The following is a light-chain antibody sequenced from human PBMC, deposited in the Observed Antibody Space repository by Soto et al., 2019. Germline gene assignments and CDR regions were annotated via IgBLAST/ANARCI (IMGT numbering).Light chain of an antibody. J-gene: IGKJ1*01. V-gene: IGKV3-20*01. CDR1: QSVGGSS. CDR3: QQYQNSPRP. CDR2: DTS. Sequence: ENVLTQSPCTLSLSTGERATVSCRASQSVGGSSLAWYQQRPGQAPRLLIYDTSKRATGIPDRFSGSGSGTDFTLTISRLEPEDFAVYYCQQYQNSPRPFGQGTKVEI.